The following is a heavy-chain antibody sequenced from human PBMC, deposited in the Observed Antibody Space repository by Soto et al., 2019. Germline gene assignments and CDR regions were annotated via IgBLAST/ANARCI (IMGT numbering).Heavy chain of an antibody. Sequence: GGSLRLSCSASGFTFSSYAMHWVRQAPGKGLEYVSAISSNGGSTYYADSVKGRFTISRDNSKNTLYLQMSSLRAEDTAVYYSVKEFRGAGISGFDYWGQGTLVTVSS. V-gene: IGHV3-64D*06. D-gene: IGHD3-3*01. CDR3: VKEFRGAGISGFDY. CDR1: GFTFSSYA. J-gene: IGHJ4*02. CDR2: ISSNGGST.